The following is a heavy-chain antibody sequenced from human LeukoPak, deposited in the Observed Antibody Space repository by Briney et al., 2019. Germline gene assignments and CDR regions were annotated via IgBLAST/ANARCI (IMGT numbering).Heavy chain of an antibody. Sequence: GRSLRLSCAASGFSFSSYVMHWVRQAPGKGLEWVSSISYDGSMKFYVDSVKGRFTVSRDNSKNTLYLQMNSLRPEDTSVYYCALDKVAVGDYWGQGTLVTVSS. V-gene: IGHV3-30*03. CDR1: GFSFSSYV. CDR3: ALDKVAVGDY. D-gene: IGHD6-19*01. CDR2: ISYDGSMK. J-gene: IGHJ4*02.